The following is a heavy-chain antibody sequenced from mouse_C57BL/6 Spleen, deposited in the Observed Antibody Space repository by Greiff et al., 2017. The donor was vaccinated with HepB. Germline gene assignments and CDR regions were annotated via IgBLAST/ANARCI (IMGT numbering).Heavy chain of an antibody. CDR1: GFTFSSYG. CDR3: ARGDGYSHYAMDY. CDR2: ISSGGSYT. V-gene: IGHV5-6*01. Sequence: EVQRVESGGDLVKPGGSLKLSCAASGFTFSSYGMSWVRQTPDKRLEWVATISSGGSYTYYPDSVKGRFTISRDNAKNTLYLQMSSLKSEDTAMYYCARGDGYSHYAMDYWGQGTSVTVSS. J-gene: IGHJ4*01. D-gene: IGHD2-3*01.